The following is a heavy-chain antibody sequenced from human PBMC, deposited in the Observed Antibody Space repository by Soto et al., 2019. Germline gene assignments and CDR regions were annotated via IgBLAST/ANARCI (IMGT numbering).Heavy chain of an antibody. J-gene: IGHJ3*02. V-gene: IGHV3-30-3*01. CDR1: GFTFSSYA. CDR2: ISYDGSNK. D-gene: IGHD2-2*03. CDR3: ARDGYCSSTSCSNLAFDI. Sequence: GGSLRLSCAASGFTFSSYAMHWVRQAPGKWLEWVAVISYDGSNKYYADSVKGRFTISRDNSKNTLYLQMNSLRAEDTAVYYCARDGYCSSTSCSNLAFDIWGQGXMVTVSS.